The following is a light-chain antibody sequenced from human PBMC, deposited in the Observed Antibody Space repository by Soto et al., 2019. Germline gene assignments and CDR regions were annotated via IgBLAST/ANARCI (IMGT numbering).Light chain of an antibody. CDR2: GNK. CDR1: SSNIGAGYD. Sequence: QSVLTQPPSVSGAPGQTVTISCTGSSSNIGAGYDVHWYQQLPGTAPKLLIYGNKNRPPGVPDRFSGSRSDTSASLAITWLQADDEADYYCQSYDTGLSGSRVFGSGTKSPS. V-gene: IGLV1-40*01. CDR3: QSYDTGLSGSRV. J-gene: IGLJ1*01.